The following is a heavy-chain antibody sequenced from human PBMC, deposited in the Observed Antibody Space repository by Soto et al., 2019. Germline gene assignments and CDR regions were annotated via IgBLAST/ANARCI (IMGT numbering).Heavy chain of an antibody. CDR2: ISGYNGDT. J-gene: IGHJ6*02. CDR1: GYTFTRYG. V-gene: IGHV1-18*01. Sequence: ASVKVSCKASGYTFTRYGISWVRQAPGQGLEWMGWISGYNGDTNYAQKFQGRVSMTIDTSTTTAYMELRSLRSNDTAIYYCAMVDVYVTPSPQDVWGQGTTVTVSS. CDR3: AMVDVYVTPSPQDV. D-gene: IGHD3-16*01.